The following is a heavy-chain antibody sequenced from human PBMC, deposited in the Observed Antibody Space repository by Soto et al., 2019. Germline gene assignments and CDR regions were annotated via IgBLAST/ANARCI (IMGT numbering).Heavy chain of an antibody. Sequence: PGGSLRLSCAASGFTFSSYAMSWVRQAPGKGLEWVSAISGSGGGTYYADSVKGRFTISRDNSKNTLYLQMNSLRAEDTAVYYCAKSPATNRPGRYYGMDVWGQRTTVTVSS. J-gene: IGHJ6*02. CDR3: AKSPATNRPGRYYGMDV. CDR2: ISGSGGGT. V-gene: IGHV3-23*01. CDR1: GFTFSSYA.